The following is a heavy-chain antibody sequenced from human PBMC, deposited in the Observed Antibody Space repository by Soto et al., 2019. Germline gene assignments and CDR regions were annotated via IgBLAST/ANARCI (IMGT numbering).Heavy chain of an antibody. CDR2: ITPIAETT. CDR3: ARGVAPGQTADPYAFDI. Sequence: QAQLVQSGAEVRKPGSSVRVPCRASGGPFTRYAVSWVRQAPGQGLEWIGGITPIAETTNYAQKFRGRLSITADESTDTVHMELRRLTSDDTAVYFCARGVAPGQTADPYAFDIWGQGSRVTVSS. V-gene: IGHV1-69*01. CDR1: GGPFTRYA. D-gene: IGHD3-3*01. J-gene: IGHJ3*02.